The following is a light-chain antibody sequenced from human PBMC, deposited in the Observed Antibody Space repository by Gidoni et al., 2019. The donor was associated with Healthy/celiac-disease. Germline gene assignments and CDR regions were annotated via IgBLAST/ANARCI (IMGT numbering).Light chain of an antibody. Sequence: YVLTQPHSVSVAPGQTARVTRGGNNIGSKSVHWYQQKPGESPVLVVYDDSDRPSGIPERFSGSNSGNTATLTIIRVEVGDEADYYCQVWDSSSDHVVFGGGTKLTVL. V-gene: IGLV3-21*02. CDR3: QVWDSSSDHVV. J-gene: IGLJ2*01. CDR1: NIGSKS. CDR2: DDS.